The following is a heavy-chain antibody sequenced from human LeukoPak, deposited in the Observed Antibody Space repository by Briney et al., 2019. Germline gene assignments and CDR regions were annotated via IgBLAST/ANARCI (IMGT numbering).Heavy chain of an antibody. CDR3: AKDRYSGLNTIDY. D-gene: IGHD6-13*01. CDR2: IRQDASAV. J-gene: IGHJ4*02. Sequence: PGGSLRLSCAASGFTFSNYYMSWVRQAPGKGLEWVANIRQDASAVFQVDSLKGRFTVSRDNTKNSLYLQMSSLRAEDTAVYYCAKDRYSGLNTIDYWGQGTLVTVSS. CDR1: GFTFSNYY. V-gene: IGHV3-7*01.